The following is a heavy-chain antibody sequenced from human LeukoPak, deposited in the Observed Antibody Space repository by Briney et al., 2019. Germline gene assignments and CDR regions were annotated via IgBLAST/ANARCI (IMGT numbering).Heavy chain of an antibody. V-gene: IGHV3-11*04. CDR1: GFTFSDYY. CDR3: TTDHVGATVEFDS. CDR2: ISSSGRTI. J-gene: IGHJ4*02. Sequence: GGSLRLSCVASGFTFSDYYMSWIRQAPGKGLEWVSYISSSGRTIYDADSVKGRFTISRDNAKNSLYLQMDSLRAEDTAIYYCTTDHVGATVEFDSWGQGTLVTVSS. D-gene: IGHD1-26*01.